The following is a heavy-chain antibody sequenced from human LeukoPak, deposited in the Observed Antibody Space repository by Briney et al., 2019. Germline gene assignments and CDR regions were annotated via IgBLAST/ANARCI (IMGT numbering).Heavy chain of an antibody. Sequence: SETLSLTCTVSGGSMNNYYWSWIRQSPGKGLEWVGYIYHTGSATYKPSLKSRVTLSLDTSKNQFSLRLNSVTAADAAVYYCARGRGDSKGTSFDFWGQGTLVTVSS. J-gene: IGHJ4*02. D-gene: IGHD3-22*01. CDR3: ARGRGDSKGTSFDF. V-gene: IGHV4-59*01. CDR2: IYHTGSA. CDR1: GGSMNNYY.